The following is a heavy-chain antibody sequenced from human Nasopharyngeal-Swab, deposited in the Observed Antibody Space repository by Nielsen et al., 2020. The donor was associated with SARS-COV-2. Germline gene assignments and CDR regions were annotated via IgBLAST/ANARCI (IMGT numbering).Heavy chain of an antibody. J-gene: IGHJ2*01. CDR2: INTDRRTT. V-gene: IGHV3-74*01. CDR3: VKDPNRHFDF. CDR1: GFSFSNSW. Sequence: GESLKISCATSGFSFSNSWVDWVRQAPGKGLEWVSRINTDRRTTNYADSVKGRFTISRVNAKNTLYMQMNSLSAEDTAVYYCVKDPNRHFDFWGRGTLVIVSS.